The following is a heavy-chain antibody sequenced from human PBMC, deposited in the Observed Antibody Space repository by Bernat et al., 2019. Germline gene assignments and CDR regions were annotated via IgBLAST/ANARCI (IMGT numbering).Heavy chain of an antibody. D-gene: IGHD2-21*02. CDR1: GFTFSSYG. CDR2: ISYDGSNK. Sequence: QVQLVESGGGVVQPGRSLRLSCAASGFTFSSYGMHWVHQAPGKGLEWVAVISYDGSNKYYADSVKGRFTISRDNSKNTLYLQMNSLRAEDTAVYYCAKEPSLRFDCGGDCYGDYWGQGTLVTVSS. V-gene: IGHV3-30*18. J-gene: IGHJ4*02. CDR3: AKEPSLRFDCGGDCYGDY.